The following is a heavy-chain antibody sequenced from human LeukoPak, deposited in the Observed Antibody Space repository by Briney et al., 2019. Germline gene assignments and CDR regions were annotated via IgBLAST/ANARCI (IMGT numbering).Heavy chain of an antibody. Sequence: SETLSLTCTGSGGSISSNYWSWIRQPPGKGLEWIGYIYYSGSTNYNPSLKSRVTISEDTSKNQFSLKLSSVTAADTAVYYCARGGHYYYYYMDVWGKGTTVTVSS. CDR2: IYYSGST. J-gene: IGHJ6*03. CDR3: ARGGHYYYYYMDV. V-gene: IGHV4-59*01. CDR1: GGSISSNY.